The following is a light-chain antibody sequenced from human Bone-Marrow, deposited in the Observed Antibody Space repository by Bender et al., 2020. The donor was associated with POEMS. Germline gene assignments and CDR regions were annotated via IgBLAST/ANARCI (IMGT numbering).Light chain of an antibody. V-gene: IGLV2-23*02. CDR2: EVT. Sequence: QSALTQPASVSGSPGQSITISCTGTSNDLVSWYQHHPGKAPLLMIYEVTKRPSGVSHRFSGSKSGNTASLTISGLQSEDEADYFCCSNAGSSALFGGGTKLTVL. CDR3: CSNAGSSAL. CDR1: SNDL. J-gene: IGLJ2*01.